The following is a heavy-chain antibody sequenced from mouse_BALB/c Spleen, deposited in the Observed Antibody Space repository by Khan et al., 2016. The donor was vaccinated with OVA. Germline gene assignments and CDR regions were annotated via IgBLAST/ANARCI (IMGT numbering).Heavy chain of an antibody. CDR1: GYSITSGYG. Sequence: EVHLVESGPGLVKPSQSLSLTCTVTGYSITSGYGWNWIRQFPGNKLEWMGYISYSGSTNYNPSLKSRISITRDTSKNQFFLQLNSVTTEDIATYYCARTARIKYWGQGTTLTVSS. D-gene: IGHD1-2*01. V-gene: IGHV3-2*02. CDR3: ARTARIKY. J-gene: IGHJ2*01. CDR2: ISYSGST.